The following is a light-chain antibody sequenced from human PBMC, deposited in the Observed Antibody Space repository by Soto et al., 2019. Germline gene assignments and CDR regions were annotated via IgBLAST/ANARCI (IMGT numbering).Light chain of an antibody. CDR3: SSYAGSRGVV. V-gene: IGLV2-8*01. J-gene: IGLJ2*01. CDR2: EVS. CDR1: SSDVGGYNY. Sequence: QSVLTQPPSASGSPGQSVTISCTGTSSDVGGYNYVSWYQQHPGKAPKLMIYEVSKRPSGVPDRCSGSKSGNTASLAVSWLRAEDEADYYCSSYAGSRGVVFGGGTKLTVL.